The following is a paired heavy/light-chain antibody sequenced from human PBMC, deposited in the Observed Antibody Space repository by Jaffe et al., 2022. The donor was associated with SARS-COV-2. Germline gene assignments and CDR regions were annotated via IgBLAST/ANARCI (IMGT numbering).Light chain of an antibody. CDR3: QESHSSPRT. V-gene: IGKV1-39*01. CDR2: AAS. J-gene: IGKJ1*01. CDR1: ESISRY. Sequence: DIQMTQSPSSLSASVGDRVTITCRASESISRYLNWYQQKPGKAPKLLIYAASILQSGVPSRFSGSGSGTDFTLTISSLQPEDFATYYCQESHSSPRTFGQGTKVEI.
Heavy chain of an antibody. Sequence: QVQLVQSGAEVLEPGASVKVSCKASGYTFTTYGFSWVRQAPGQGLEWMGWISAHNGDTKYAQNLQGRVTMTRDTSTSTVYMELRSLRFDDTAVYYCAREGGTESSGYYFVYWGQGTVVTVSS. V-gene: IGHV1-18*01. CDR3: AREGGTESSGYYFVY. CDR1: GYTFTTYG. J-gene: IGHJ4*02. CDR2: ISAHNGDT. D-gene: IGHD3-22*01.